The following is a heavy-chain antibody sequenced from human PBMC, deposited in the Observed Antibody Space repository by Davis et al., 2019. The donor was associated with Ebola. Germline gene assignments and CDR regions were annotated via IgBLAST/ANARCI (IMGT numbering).Heavy chain of an antibody. V-gene: IGHV3-30-3*01. J-gene: IGHJ6*04. CDR3: ARPSWGPYYYGMDV. D-gene: IGHD7-27*01. Sequence: PGGSLRLSCAASRFTFSSYAMHWVRQAPGKGLEWVAVISYDGSNKYYADSVKGRFTISRDNSKNTLYLQMNSLRAEDTAVYYCARPSWGPYYYGMDVWGKGTTVTVSS. CDR1: RFTFSSYA. CDR2: ISYDGSNK.